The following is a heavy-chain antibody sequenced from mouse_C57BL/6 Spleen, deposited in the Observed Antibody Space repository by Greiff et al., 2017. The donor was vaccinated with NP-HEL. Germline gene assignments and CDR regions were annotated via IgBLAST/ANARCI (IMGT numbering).Heavy chain of an antibody. D-gene: IGHD2-5*01. Sequence: VQLQQSGPELVKPGASVKLSCKASGYTFTSYDINWVKQRPGQGLEWIGWIYPRDGSTKYNEKFKGQATLTVDTSSSTAYMELHSLTSEDSAVYFCARGELYSNYGPWFAYWGQGTLVTVSA. CDR2: IYPRDGST. CDR3: ARGELYSNYGPWFAY. CDR1: GYTFTSYD. J-gene: IGHJ3*01. V-gene: IGHV1-85*01.